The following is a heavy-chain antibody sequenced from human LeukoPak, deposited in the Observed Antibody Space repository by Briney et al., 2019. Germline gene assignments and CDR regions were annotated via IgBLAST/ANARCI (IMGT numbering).Heavy chain of an antibody. J-gene: IGHJ4*02. CDR2: ISPYNGNT. Sequence: ASVKVSCKASGYTFTAFTITWVRQAPGQGLEWMGWISPYNGNTEYSENVEDRVTMTADTSTATAYMELRSLRSDDSAVYYCARTDGVASYYAPNYWGQGSLVTVSS. D-gene: IGHD2-8*01. CDR3: ARTDGVASYYAPNY. CDR1: GYTFTAFT. V-gene: IGHV1-18*01.